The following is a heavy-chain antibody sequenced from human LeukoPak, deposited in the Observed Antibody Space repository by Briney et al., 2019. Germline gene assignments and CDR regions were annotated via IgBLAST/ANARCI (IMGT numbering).Heavy chain of an antibody. CDR2: ISSSSSYI. V-gene: IGHV3-21*01. J-gene: IGHJ4*02. CDR3: ARDDQTYYYDSSGYYYGLGGDY. CDR1: GFTFSSYS. D-gene: IGHD3-22*01. Sequence: GGSLRPSCAASGFTFSSYSMNWVRQAPGRGLEWVSSISSSSSYIYYADSVKGRFTISRDNSKNTLFLQMDSLRAEDTAVYYCARDDQTYYYDSSGYYYGLGGDYWGQGTLVTVSS.